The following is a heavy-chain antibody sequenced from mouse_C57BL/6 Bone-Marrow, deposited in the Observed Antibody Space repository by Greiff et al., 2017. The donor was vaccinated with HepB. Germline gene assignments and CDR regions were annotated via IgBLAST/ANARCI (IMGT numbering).Heavy chain of an antibody. CDR3: ARRSLLRGYCDC. D-gene: IGHD1-1*01. J-gene: IGHJ2*01. CDR1: GSTFSNSW. V-gene: IGHV1-9*01. CDR2: ILPGSGST. Sequence: VQLVESGAELMKPGASVKISCKATGSTFSNSWIEWINQRPGHGLEWIGEILPGSGSTNYNEKFLGKASFTADTSSNTAYMQLSSLTSDDSAVYYCARRSLLRGYCDCWGQGTTLTVSS.